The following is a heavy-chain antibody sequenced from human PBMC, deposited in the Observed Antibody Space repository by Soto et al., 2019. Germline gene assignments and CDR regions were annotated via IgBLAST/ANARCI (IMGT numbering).Heavy chain of an antibody. D-gene: IGHD3-3*01. Sequence: LRLSCAASGFTFSSYGMHWVRQAPGKGLEWVAVISYDGSNKYYADSVKGRFTISRDNSKNTLYLQMNSLRAEDTAVYYCAKDDTIFGVVPAIYDYWGQGTLVTVSS. V-gene: IGHV3-30*18. J-gene: IGHJ4*02. CDR3: AKDDTIFGVVPAIYDY. CDR1: GFTFSSYG. CDR2: ISYDGSNK.